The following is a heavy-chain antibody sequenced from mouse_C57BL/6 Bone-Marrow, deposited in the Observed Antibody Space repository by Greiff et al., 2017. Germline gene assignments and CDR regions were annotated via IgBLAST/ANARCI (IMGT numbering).Heavy chain of an antibody. D-gene: IGHD1-1*01. Sequence: VQLQQSVAELVRPGASVKLSCTASGFNIKNTYMHWVKQRPEQGLEWIGRIDPANGNTKYAPKFQGKATITADTSTNTAYLQRSSLTSEDTAFYYCAVGITTVEATPYWFAYWGQGTLVTVSA. V-gene: IGHV14-3*01. CDR1: GFNIKNTY. J-gene: IGHJ3*01. CDR2: IDPANGNT. CDR3: AVGITTVEATPYWFAY.